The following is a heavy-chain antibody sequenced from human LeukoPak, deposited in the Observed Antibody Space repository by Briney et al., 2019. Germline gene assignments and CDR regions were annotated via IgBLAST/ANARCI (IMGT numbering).Heavy chain of an antibody. D-gene: IGHD3-10*01. V-gene: IGHV3-30*04. CDR3: ARRRLYVLRGVTGTPDY. CDR2: ISSDENYK. CDR1: GFTFSSYG. Sequence: GGSLRLPCAASGFTFSSYGMHWVRQAPGKGLEWVAVISSDENYKYYADSVKGRFTISRDNSKNTLDLQMDSLRADDTAVYYCARRRLYVLRGVTGTPDYWGQGALVTVSS. J-gene: IGHJ4*02.